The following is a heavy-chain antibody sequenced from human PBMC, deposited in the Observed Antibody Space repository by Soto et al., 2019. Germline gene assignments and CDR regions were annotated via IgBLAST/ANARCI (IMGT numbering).Heavy chain of an antibody. D-gene: IGHD2-21*01. J-gene: IGHJ6*02. Sequence: QEHLVESGGGVVQPGGSMRLSCRVSGFTFSEYGLHWVRQAPGKGLEWLAVVSYDGTNIYHADSVKGRFTISRDNAQSTLYLQMSRLTYEDTAVYFCAKDQRFSALYHYCAMDVWGQGTTVTVSS. CDR1: GFTFSEYG. V-gene: IGHV3-30*18. CDR2: VSYDGTNI. CDR3: AKDQRFSALYHYCAMDV.